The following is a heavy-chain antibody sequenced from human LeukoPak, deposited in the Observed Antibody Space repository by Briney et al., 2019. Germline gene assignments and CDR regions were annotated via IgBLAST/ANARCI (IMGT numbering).Heavy chain of an antibody. CDR1: GGTFSSYA. J-gene: IGHJ6*02. D-gene: IGHD2-15*01. V-gene: IGHV1-69*04. CDR2: IIPILGIA. Sequence: SVKVSCKASGGTFSSYAISWVRQAPGQGLEWMGRIIPILGIANYAQKFQGRVTITADKSTSTAYMELSSLRSEDTAVYYCARYCSGGSCYYYYYGMDVWGQGTTVTVSS. CDR3: ARYCSGGSCYYYYYGMDV.